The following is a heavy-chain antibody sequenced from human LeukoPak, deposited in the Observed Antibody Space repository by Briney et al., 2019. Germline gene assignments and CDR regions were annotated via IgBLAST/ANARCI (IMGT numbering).Heavy chain of an antibody. CDR1: GFTFSSYW. CDR3: ARDLRKYSSGSDAFDI. V-gene: IGHV3-7*01. Sequence: TGGSLRLSCAASGFTFSSYWMSWVRQAPGKGLEWVANIKEDGGEKYSVDSVKGRFTISRDNAKNSLYLQMNSLRAEDTAVYYCARDLRKYSSGSDAFDIWGQGTMVTVSS. CDR2: IKEDGGEK. D-gene: IGHD6-19*01. J-gene: IGHJ3*02.